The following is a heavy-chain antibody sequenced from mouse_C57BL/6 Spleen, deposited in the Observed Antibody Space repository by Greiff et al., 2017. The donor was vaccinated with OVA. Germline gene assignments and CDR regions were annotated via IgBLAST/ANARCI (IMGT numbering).Heavy chain of an antibody. CDR1: GYTFTSYW. D-gene: IGHD3-2*02. CDR3: ARSAAQPTDFDY. V-gene: IGHV1-69*01. CDR2: IDPSDSYT. Sequence: VQLQQPGAELVMPGASVKLSCKASGYTFTSYWMHWVKQRPGQGLEWIGEIDPSDSYTNYNQKFKGKSTLTVDKSSSTAYMQLSSLTSEDSAVYYCARSAAQPTDFDYWGQGTTLTVSS. J-gene: IGHJ2*01.